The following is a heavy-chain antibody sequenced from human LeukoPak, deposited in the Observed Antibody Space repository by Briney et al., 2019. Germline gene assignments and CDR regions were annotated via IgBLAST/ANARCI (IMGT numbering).Heavy chain of an antibody. J-gene: IGHJ4*02. CDR1: GVSLSSYY. D-gene: IGHD5-24*01. Sequence: PSETLSLTRTVSGVSLSSYYWSWIRQPPGKGLEWIGYISYTGSANYNPSLKSRVSISVDTTKSHFSLRLSSVTAADTAVYYCARGRWLQYYFDYWGQGTLVTVSS. V-gene: IGHV4-59*01. CDR2: ISYTGSA. CDR3: ARGRWLQYYFDY.